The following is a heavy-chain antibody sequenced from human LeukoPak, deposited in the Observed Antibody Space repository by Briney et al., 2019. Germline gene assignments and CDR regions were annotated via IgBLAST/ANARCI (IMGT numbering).Heavy chain of an antibody. CDR2: IYYSGST. J-gene: IGHJ4*02. CDR1: GGSISSYY. CDR3: ARALGVGYDDY. V-gene: IGHV4-59*01. Sequence: SETLSLTCTVSGGSISSYYWSWIRQPPGKGLEWIGYIYYSGSTNYNPSLKSRVTISVDTSKNQFSLKLSSVTAADTVVYYCARALGVGYDDYWGQGTLVTVSS. D-gene: IGHD3-16*01.